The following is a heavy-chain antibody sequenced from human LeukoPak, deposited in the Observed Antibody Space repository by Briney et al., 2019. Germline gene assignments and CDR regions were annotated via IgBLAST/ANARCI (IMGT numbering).Heavy chain of an antibody. CDR1: GFTVSSNY. V-gene: IGHV3-53*01. Sequence: PGGSLRLSCAASGFTVSSNYMSWVRQAPGKGLEWVSAIYSGGSTYYADSVKGRFTISRDNSKNTLYLQMNSLRAEDTAVYYCARVGSSSWYFDPWGQGTLVTVSS. CDR3: ARVGSSSWYFDP. CDR2: IYSGGST. D-gene: IGHD6-13*01. J-gene: IGHJ5*02.